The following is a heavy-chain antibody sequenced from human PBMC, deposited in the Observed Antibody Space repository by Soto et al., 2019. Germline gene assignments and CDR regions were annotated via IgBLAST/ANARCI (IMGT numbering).Heavy chain of an antibody. J-gene: IGHJ6*03. V-gene: IGHV3-66*01. CDR1: GFTVSSNY. CDR2: IYSGGST. Sequence: GGSLRLSCAASGFTVSSNYMSWVRQAPGKGLEWVSVIYSGGSTYYADSVKGRFTISRDNSKNTLYLQMNSLRAEDTAVYYCARERGYDFFYYMDVWGKGTTVTVSS. CDR3: ARERGYDFFYYMDV. D-gene: IGHD3-3*01.